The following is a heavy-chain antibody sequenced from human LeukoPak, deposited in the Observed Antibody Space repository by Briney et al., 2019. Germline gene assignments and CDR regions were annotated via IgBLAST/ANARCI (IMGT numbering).Heavy chain of an antibody. Sequence: ASVKVSCKASGYTFTSYYMHWVRQAPGQGLEWMGIINPSGGSTSYAQKFQGRVTMTRDMSTSTVYMELSSLRSEDTAVYYCARGRGWAAAGYDAFDIWGQGTMVTVSS. J-gene: IGHJ3*02. V-gene: IGHV1-46*01. D-gene: IGHD6-13*01. CDR1: GYTFTSYY. CDR2: INPSGGST. CDR3: ARGRGWAAAGYDAFDI.